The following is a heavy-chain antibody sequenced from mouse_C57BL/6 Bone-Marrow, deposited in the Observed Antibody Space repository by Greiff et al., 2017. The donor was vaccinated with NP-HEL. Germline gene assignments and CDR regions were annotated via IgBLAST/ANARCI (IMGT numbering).Heavy chain of an antibody. J-gene: IGHJ2*01. D-gene: IGHD1-2*01. CDR3: AREATDY. V-gene: IGHV5-4*01. CDR1: GFTFSSYA. CDR2: ISDGGSYT. Sequence: DVKLVESGGGLVKPGGSLKLSCAASGFTFSSYAMSWVRQTPEKRLEWVATISDGGSYTYYPDNVKGRFTISRDNAKNNLYLQMSHLKSEDTAMYYCAREATDYWGQGTTLTVSS.